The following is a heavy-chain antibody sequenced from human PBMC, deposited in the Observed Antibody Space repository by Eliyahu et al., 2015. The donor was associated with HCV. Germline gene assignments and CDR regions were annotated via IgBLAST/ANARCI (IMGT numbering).Heavy chain of an antibody. J-gene: IGHJ6*04. CDR2: ISGTGFST. CDR3: AKDTRGWGGISGYELGVFYWYYGMDV. Sequence: GLEWVSAISGTGFSTYYADSVKGRFTIYRDTFKNTLFLQMNTLRAEDTAVYYCAKDTRGWGGISGYELGVFYWYYGMDVWGKGTTVTVSS. V-gene: IGHV3-23*01. D-gene: IGHD5-12*01.